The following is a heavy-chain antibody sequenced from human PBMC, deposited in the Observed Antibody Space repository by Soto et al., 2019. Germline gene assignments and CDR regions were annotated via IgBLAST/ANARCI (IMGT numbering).Heavy chain of an antibody. CDR3: ALSHTVTTDY. J-gene: IGHJ4*02. CDR2: SNSDGSST. CDR1: GLTFSSYW. Sequence: EVQLVESGGGLVQPGGSLRLSCAASGLTFSSYWMHWVRQAPGKGLVWVSRSNSDGSSTSYADSVKGRFNISRDNAKNTLYLQMTSLRAEDTAVYYCALSHTVTTDYWGQGTLVTVSS. V-gene: IGHV3-74*01. D-gene: IGHD4-17*01.